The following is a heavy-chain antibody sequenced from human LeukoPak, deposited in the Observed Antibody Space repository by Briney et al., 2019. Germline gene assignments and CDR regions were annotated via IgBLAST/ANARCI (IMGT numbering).Heavy chain of an antibody. CDR3: ARSMIRGAHFDY. Sequence: GGSLRLSCAASGFSFSSYSMNWVRRAPGKGLEGVSYISPSSSTIYYADSVKGRFTISRDNAKNSLYLQMNNLRDEDTALYYCARSMIRGAHFDYWGQGTLVTVSS. D-gene: IGHD3-10*01. CDR1: GFSFSSYS. CDR2: ISPSSSTI. V-gene: IGHV3-48*02. J-gene: IGHJ4*02.